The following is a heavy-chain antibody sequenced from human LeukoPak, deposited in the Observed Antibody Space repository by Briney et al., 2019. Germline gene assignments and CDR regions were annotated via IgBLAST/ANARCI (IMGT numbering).Heavy chain of an antibody. J-gene: IGHJ5*02. CDR1: GGSFSGYY. D-gene: IGHD4-17*01. Sequence: SETLSLTCAVYGGSFSGYYWSWIRQPPGKGLEWIGDINHSGSTNYNPSLKSRVTISVDTSKNQFSLKLSSVTAADTAVYYCARGTPPTVTTFWFFVPWGERTLVTVSS. V-gene: IGHV4-34*01. CDR3: ARGTPPTVTTFWFFVP. CDR2: INHSGST.